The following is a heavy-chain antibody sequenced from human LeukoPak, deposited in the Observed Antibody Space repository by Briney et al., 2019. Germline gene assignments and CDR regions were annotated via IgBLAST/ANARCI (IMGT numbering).Heavy chain of an antibody. Sequence: GGSLRLSCAASGFTFSNAWMSWVRQAPGKGLEWLAYISSSDYSRYYADSVKGRFTISRDNTKNSLFLQMNSLRDGDTAVYYCARGKRRFDPWGQGTLVTVSS. CDR2: ISSSDYSR. CDR3: ARGKRRFDP. D-gene: IGHD3-10*01. CDR1: GFTFSNAW. V-gene: IGHV3-11*01. J-gene: IGHJ5*02.